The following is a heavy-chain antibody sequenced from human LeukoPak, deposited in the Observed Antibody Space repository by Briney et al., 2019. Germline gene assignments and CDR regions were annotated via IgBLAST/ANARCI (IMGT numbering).Heavy chain of an antibody. CDR2: ITGSGDFT. V-gene: IGHV3-23*01. D-gene: IGHD4-17*01. Sequence: PGGSLRLSCAASGFTFSTYGISWVRQAPGKGLEWVSAITGSGDFTKYADSVKGRFTISRDNSKNIVYLQMNSLRVKDTALYYCTKRITATTPFDSWGQGTLVIVSS. J-gene: IGHJ4*02. CDR3: TKRITATTPFDS. CDR1: GFTFSTYG.